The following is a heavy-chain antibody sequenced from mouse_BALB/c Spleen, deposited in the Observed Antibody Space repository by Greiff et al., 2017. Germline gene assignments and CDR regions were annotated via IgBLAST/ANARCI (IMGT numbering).Heavy chain of an antibody. CDR3: ARGGVRRTWFAY. D-gene: IGHD2-14*01. CDR2: ISYSGST. V-gene: IGHV3-2*02. J-gene: IGHJ3*01. CDR1: GYSITSDYA. Sequence: EVQLQESGPGLVKPSQSLSLTCTVTGYSITSDYAWNWIRQFPGNQLEWMGYISYSGSTSYNPSLKSRISITRDTSKNQFFLQLNSVTTEDTATYYCARGGVRRTWFAYWGQGTLVTVSA.